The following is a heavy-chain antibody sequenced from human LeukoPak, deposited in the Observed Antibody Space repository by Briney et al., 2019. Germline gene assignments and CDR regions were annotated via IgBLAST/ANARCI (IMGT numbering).Heavy chain of an antibody. J-gene: IGHJ4*02. CDR2: ISYDGSNK. Sequence: GRSLRLSCAASGFTFSDYGMLWVRQAPGKGLEWVAVISYDGSNKYYADSVKGRFTLSRDNSKNTLYLQMNRLRTEDTAVYYCAKVKTSSFYYFDNWGQGTLVTVSS. D-gene: IGHD2-2*01. V-gene: IGHV3-30*18. CDR1: GFTFSDYG. CDR3: AKVKTSSFYYFDN.